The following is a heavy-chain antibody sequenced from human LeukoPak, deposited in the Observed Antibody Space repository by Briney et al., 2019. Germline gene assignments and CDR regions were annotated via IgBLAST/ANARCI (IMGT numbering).Heavy chain of an antibody. Sequence: PSETLSLTCAVSGGSMSGYYWSWIRQPPGKGLEWIGYIYYSGSTNYNPSLKSRVTISVDTSKNQFSLKLSSVTAADTAVYYCARDALYYDILTGFDPWGQGTLVTVSS. CDR1: GGSMSGYY. J-gene: IGHJ5*02. CDR2: IYYSGST. D-gene: IGHD3-9*01. CDR3: ARDALYYDILTGFDP. V-gene: IGHV4-59*01.